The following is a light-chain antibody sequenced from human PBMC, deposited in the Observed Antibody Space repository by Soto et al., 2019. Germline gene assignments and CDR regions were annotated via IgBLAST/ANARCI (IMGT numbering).Light chain of an antibody. CDR2: GAS. J-gene: IGKJ1*01. CDR3: QQYGSSPRT. CDR1: QSLTSSY. Sequence: EIVLTQSPATLSLSPGERATPSCRASQSLTSSYLAWYQQKLGQAPRLLIYGASSRATGIPDRFSGSGSGTDFTLTISRLEPEDFAVYYCQQYGSSPRTFGQGTKVDIK. V-gene: IGKV3-20*01.